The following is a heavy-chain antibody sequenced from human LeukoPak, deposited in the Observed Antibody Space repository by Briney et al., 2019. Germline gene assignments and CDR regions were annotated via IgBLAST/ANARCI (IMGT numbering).Heavy chain of an antibody. Sequence: QTGGSLRLSCTVSGFTVSSNSMSWVRQAPGKGLEWVSFIYSGGNTHYSDSVKGRFTISRDNSKNTLYLQMNSLRVEDTAVYYCARGTQSRTIAAAGRIDYWGQGTLVTVSS. J-gene: IGHJ4*02. V-gene: IGHV3-53*01. CDR3: ARGTQSRTIAAAGRIDY. CDR1: GFTVSSNS. CDR2: IYSGGNT. D-gene: IGHD6-13*01.